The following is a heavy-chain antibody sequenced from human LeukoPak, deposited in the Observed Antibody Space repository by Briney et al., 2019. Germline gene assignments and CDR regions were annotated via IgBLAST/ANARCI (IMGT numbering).Heavy chain of an antibody. CDR3: ARVGLTAMVSCWFDP. CDR1: GYTFTGYY. D-gene: IGHD5-18*01. CDR2: INPNSGGT. V-gene: IGHV1-2*02. J-gene: IGHJ5*02. Sequence: GASVKVSCKASGYTFTGYYMHWVRQPPGQGLEWMGWINPNSGGTNYAQKFQGRVTMTRDTSISTAYMELSRLRSDDTAVYYCARVGLTAMVSCWFDPWGQGTLVTVSS.